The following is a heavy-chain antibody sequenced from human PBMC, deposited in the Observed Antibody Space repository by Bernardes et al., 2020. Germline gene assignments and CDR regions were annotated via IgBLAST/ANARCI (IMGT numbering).Heavy chain of an antibody. CDR2: VSGGGGGA. V-gene: IGHV3-23*01. D-gene: IGHD6-19*01. CDR3: ARTGSSGWSGHFDY. J-gene: IGHJ4*02. CDR1: GFSFTSYA. Sequence: GGSLRFSCAAFGFSFTSYAMSWVRQAPGQGLEWVSTVSGGGGGADYADSVKGRFTIYRDSSKNTLYLQMNSLRAEDTAVYYCARTGSSGWSGHFDYWGQGTLVTVSS.